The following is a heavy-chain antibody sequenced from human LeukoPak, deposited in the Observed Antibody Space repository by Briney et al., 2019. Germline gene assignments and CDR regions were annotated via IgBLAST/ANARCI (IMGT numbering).Heavy chain of an antibody. CDR1: GGSISSSSYY. Sequence: SETLSLTCTVSGGSISSSSYYWGWIRQPPGKGLEWIGSIYYSGSTYYNPSLKSRVTISVDTSKNQFSLKLSSVTAADTAVYYCARDGGGNTAMVVHPFDYWGQGILVTVSS. D-gene: IGHD5-18*01. CDR3: ARDGGGNTAMVVHPFDY. J-gene: IGHJ4*02. V-gene: IGHV4-39*07. CDR2: IYYSGST.